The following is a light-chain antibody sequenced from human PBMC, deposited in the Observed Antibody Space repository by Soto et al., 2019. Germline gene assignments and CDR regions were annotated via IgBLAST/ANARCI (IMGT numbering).Light chain of an antibody. CDR3: QQANSFPLT. V-gene: IGKV1-12*01. CDR1: QGISRW. CDR2: AAS. J-gene: IGKJ4*01. Sequence: DIQMTQSPSSVSASVGDRVTITCRASQGISRWLAWYQQKPGKAPKLLIYAASSLHSGVPSRFSGSGSGTVFTLTISSLQPEDFATYYCQQANSFPLTFGGGTKVGIK.